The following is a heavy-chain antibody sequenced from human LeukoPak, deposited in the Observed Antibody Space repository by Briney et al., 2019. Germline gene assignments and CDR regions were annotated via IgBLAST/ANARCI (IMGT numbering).Heavy chain of an antibody. V-gene: IGHV3-7*01. Sequence: GVSLRLSCAASGFTFSNYWMTWVRQSPGKGLEWVAIIKPDGSDSYSVDSEKGRFTVSRDNAKNSLYLQMSSLRAEDTAVYYCARGGHRQKEFWGQGTLVTVSS. CDR3: ARGGHRQKEF. CDR2: IKPDGSDS. CDR1: GFTFSNYW. J-gene: IGHJ4*02. D-gene: IGHD3-10*01.